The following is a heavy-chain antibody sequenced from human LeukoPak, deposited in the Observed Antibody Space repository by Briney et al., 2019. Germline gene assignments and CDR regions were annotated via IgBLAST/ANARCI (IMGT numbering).Heavy chain of an antibody. CDR2: IIRIFGTA. J-gene: IGHJ4*02. CDR3: ASESGYSGYDSGVVDY. D-gene: IGHD5-12*01. CDR1: GGTFSSYA. V-gene: IGHV1-69*05. Sequence: SVKVSCKASGGTFSSYASSWLRQAPGQGLEWMGRIIRIFGTADYAQKFQGRVTITTDESTSTAYMELSSLRSEDTAVYYCASESGYSGYDSGVVDYWGQGTLVTVSS.